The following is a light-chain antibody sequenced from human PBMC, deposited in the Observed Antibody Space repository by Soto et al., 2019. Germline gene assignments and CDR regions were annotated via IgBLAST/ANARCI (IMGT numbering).Light chain of an antibody. CDR1: SSDVVSYTL. CDR2: EGG. V-gene: IGLV2-23*01. J-gene: IGLJ1*01. Sequence: QSALSQPASVSGSPGQSITISCTVTSSDVVSYTLVSWYQQRPGKAPQLILYEGGKRPSGVSDRFSGSKSGNTASLTISGLQADDEADYYCCSYAGIGTFSVFGTGTKVTVL. CDR3: CSYAGIGTFSV.